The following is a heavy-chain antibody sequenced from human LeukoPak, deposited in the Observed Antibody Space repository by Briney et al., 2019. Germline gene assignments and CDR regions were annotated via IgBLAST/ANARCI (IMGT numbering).Heavy chain of an antibody. J-gene: IGHJ4*02. D-gene: IGHD3-22*01. CDR1: GFTLSSYA. CDR2: ISGSGGST. V-gene: IGHV3-23*01. Sequence: GSLRLSCAASGFTLSSYAMSWVRQAPGKGLEWVSSISGSGGSTYDADSVKGRLTISRDNSKNTLYLQMNSLRAEDTAVYYCAKASVYESSGYYYYFDYWGQGTLVTVSS. CDR3: AKASVYESSGYYYYFDY.